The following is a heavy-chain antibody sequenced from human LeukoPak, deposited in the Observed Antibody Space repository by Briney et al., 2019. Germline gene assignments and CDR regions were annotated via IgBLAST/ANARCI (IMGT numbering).Heavy chain of an antibody. CDR2: IYYSGST. CDR3: ARTQQVGNYYYVMDV. Sequence: SETLSLTCTVSGGSISSYYWSWIRQPPGKGLEWIGYIYYSGSTNYNPSLKSRVTISVDTSKNQFSLNLSSVTAADTAVYYCARTQQVGNYYYVMDVWGKGTTVTVSS. CDR1: GGSISSYY. D-gene: IGHD6-13*01. J-gene: IGHJ6*04. V-gene: IGHV4-59*01.